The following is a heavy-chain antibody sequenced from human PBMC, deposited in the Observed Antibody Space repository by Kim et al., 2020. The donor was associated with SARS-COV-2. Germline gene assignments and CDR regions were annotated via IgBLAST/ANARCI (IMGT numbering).Heavy chain of an antibody. CDR2: IKSKTDGGTT. Sequence: GGSLRLSCAASGFTFRNAWVSWVRQAPGKGLEWVGRIKSKTDGGTTDYAAPVKGRFTISRDDSKNTLYLQMNSLKIEDTAVYYCTTDLHDYGDYDYWGQGPLVTVPS. CDR3: TTDLHDYGDYDY. J-gene: IGHJ4*02. V-gene: IGHV3-15*01. CDR1: GFTFRNAW. D-gene: IGHD4-17*01.